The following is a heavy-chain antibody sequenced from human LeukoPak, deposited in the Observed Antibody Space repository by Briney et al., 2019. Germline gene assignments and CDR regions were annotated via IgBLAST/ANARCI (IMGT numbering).Heavy chain of an antibody. CDR3: ARVRIVGAIYFDY. V-gene: IGHV4-59*01. J-gene: IGHJ4*02. CDR1: GGSISSYY. Sequence: PSETLSLTCTVSGGSISSYYWSWIRQPPGKGLEWIGYIYYSGSTNYNPSLKSRVTISVDTSKNQFSLKLSSVTAADTAVYHCARVRIVGAIYFDYWGQGTLVTVSS. D-gene: IGHD1-26*01. CDR2: IYYSGST.